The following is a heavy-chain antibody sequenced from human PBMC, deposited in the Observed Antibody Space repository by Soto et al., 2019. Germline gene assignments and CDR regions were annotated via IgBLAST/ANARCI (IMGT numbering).Heavy chain of an antibody. CDR2: IYYSGST. D-gene: IGHD3-10*01. V-gene: IGHV4-39*01. CDR3: ASSLVTNAFDI. CDR1: GGSISSSSYY. J-gene: IGHJ3*02. Sequence: SETLSLTCTVSGGSISSSSYYWGWIRRPPGKGLEWIGSIYYSGSTYYNPSLKSRVTISVDTSKNQFSLKLSSVTAADTAVYYCASSLVTNAFDIWGQGTMVTVSS.